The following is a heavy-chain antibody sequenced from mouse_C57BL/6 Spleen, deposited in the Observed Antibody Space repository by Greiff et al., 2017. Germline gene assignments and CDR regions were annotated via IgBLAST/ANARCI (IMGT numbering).Heavy chain of an antibody. Sequence: EVQLQESGAELVKPGASVKLSCTASGFNIKDYYMHWVKPRTEQGLEWIGRIDPEDGETKYAPKFQGRATITADTSSNTAYLQLSSLTSEDTAVYYCAPSITTVEEGAMDYWGQGTSVTVSS. D-gene: IGHD1-1*01. CDR3: APSITTVEEGAMDY. V-gene: IGHV14-2*01. CDR1: GFNIKDYY. CDR2: IDPEDGET. J-gene: IGHJ4*01.